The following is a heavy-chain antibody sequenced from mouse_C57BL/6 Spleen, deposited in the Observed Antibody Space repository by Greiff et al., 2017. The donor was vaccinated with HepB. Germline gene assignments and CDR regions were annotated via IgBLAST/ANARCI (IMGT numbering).Heavy chain of an antibody. CDR3: ARDYGSSRGYAMDY. CDR1: GFTFSDYG. D-gene: IGHD1-1*01. CDR2: ISSGSSTI. J-gene: IGHJ4*01. V-gene: IGHV5-17*01. Sequence: EVQGVESGGGLVKPGGSLKLSCAASGFTFSDYGMHWVRQAPEKGLEWVAYISSGSSTIYYADTVKGRFTISRDNAKNTLFLQMTRLRSEDTAMYYCARDYGSSRGYAMDYWGQGTSVTVSS.